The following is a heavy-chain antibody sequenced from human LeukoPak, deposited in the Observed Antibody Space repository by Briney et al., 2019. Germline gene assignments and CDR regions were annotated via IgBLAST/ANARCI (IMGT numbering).Heavy chain of an antibody. J-gene: IGHJ4*02. D-gene: IGHD3-22*01. CDR1: ADSISPYY. V-gene: IGHV4-59*01. CDR2: IYYSGST. Sequence: SETLSLTCTVSADSISPYYVNWIRQSPGKGLEWIGYIYYSGSTNYNPSLKSRVTISVGTSKNQFSLKLSSVTAADTALYYCAKDVNSSGYYLGFDYWGQGTLVTVSS. CDR3: AKDVNSSGYYLGFDY.